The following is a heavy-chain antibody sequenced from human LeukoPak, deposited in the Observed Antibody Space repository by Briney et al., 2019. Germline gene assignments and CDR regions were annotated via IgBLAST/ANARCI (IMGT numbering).Heavy chain of an antibody. D-gene: IGHD3-10*01. J-gene: IGHJ6*03. CDR1: GYSISSGYY. CDR3: ARVEEGYGSGRRENYYYYYMDV. Sequence: SETLSLTCTVSGYSISSGYYWGWIRQPPGKGLEWIGTIYYSGSTYYNPSLKSRVPISVDTSKNQFSLKLSSVTAADTAVYYCARVEEGYGSGRRENYYYYYMDVWGKGTTVTISS. CDR2: IYYSGST. V-gene: IGHV4-38-2*02.